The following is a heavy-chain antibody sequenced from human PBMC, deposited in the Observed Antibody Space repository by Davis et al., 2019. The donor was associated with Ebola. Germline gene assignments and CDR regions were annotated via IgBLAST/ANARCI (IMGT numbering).Heavy chain of an antibody. Sequence: SLKISCAASGFTFDDYAMHWVRQVPGKGLEWVSGISWNSVTIGYADSVKGRFTISRDNAKNTLYLQMNNLRVEDTAVYYCATLPGYYWGQGTLVTVSS. CDR1: GFTFDDYA. J-gene: IGHJ4*02. CDR3: ATLPGYY. D-gene: IGHD1-26*01. CDR2: ISWNSVTI. V-gene: IGHV3-9*01.